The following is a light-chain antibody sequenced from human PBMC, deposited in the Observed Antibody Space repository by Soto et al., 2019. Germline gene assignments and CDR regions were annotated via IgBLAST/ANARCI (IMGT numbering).Light chain of an antibody. J-gene: IGKJ4*01. CDR2: GAS. CDR3: QQYESSPIT. Sequence: EIVLTQSPGTLSLSPGERATLSCRARQTLSSNSLAWYQQRPGQTPRVLVDGASNRATGIPDKFSDSGSGTDFPLTISRLEPGCFAVDYCQQYESSPITFGGGTKVDI. CDR1: QTLSSNS. V-gene: IGKV3-20*01.